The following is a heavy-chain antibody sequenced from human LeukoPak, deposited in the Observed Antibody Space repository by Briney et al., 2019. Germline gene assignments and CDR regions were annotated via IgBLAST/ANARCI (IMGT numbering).Heavy chain of an antibody. J-gene: IGHJ5*02. CDR2: VYYTGST. V-gene: IGHV4-39*01. CDR3: ARHSGSGSLSRPFDP. Sequence: SETLSLTCTVSGASVTSGGIYWGWLRQSPGKGLQWIATVYYTGSTYYNPSLKSRVTISIDTSKNQFSLNLRSLIAADTAVYYCARHSGSGSLSRPFDPWGRGTLVTVSS. D-gene: IGHD3-10*01. CDR1: GASVTSGGIY.